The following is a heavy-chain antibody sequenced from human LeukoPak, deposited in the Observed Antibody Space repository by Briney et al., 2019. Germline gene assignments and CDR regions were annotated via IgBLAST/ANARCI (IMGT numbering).Heavy chain of an antibody. V-gene: IGHV3-74*03. D-gene: IGHD2-2*01. J-gene: IGHJ3*02. CDR2: INERGTDS. CDR3: ARDMPPGDDAFDI. CDR1: GFTFSGHW. Sequence: GGSLRLSCTASGFTFSGHWIHWVRQPPGMGLVWVSRINERGTDSMYAESVKGRFTISRDNAKNSLYLQMNSLRAEDTAVYYCARDMPPGDDAFDIWGQGTMVTVSS.